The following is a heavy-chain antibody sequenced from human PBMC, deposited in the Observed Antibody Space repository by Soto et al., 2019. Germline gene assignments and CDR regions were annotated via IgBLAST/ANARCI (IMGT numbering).Heavy chain of an antibody. D-gene: IGHD6-13*01. Sequence: ASVKVSCKASGYIFTNYYIHWVRQAPGQGLEWMAIINPLPTSGSTNYAQKFQGRVTVTRDTSTSTVYLELSSLRSDHTAVYYCARDLEAAAYWGQGTLVTVSS. V-gene: IGHV1-46*01. CDR3: ARDLEAAAY. CDR2: INPLPTSGST. J-gene: IGHJ4*02. CDR1: GYIFTNYY.